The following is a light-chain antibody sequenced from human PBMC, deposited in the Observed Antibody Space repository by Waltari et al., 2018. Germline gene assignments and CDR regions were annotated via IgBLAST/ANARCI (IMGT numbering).Light chain of an antibody. J-gene: IGLJ2*01. V-gene: IGLV2-23*02. CDR2: EVN. CDR3: CSYAGTPRVV. CDR1: NNAIGSYNL. Sequence: QSALTQPASVSGSPGQSITISCTGTNNAIGSYNLVSWYQQHPGKAPKVIIFEVNKRPSGFSNRFSGSKSGNTASLTVSGLHPEDEADYYCCSYAGTPRVVFGGGTKLTVL.